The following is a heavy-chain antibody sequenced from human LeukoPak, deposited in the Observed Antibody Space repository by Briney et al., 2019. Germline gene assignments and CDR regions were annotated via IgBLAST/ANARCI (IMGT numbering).Heavy chain of an antibody. CDR2: ISWNSGSI. CDR1: GFTFDDYA. J-gene: IGHJ4*02. V-gene: IGHV3-9*03. Sequence: GGSLRLSCAASGFTFDDYAMHWVRQAPGKGLEWVSGISWNSGSIGYADSVKGRFTISRDNAKNSLYLQMNSLRAEDMALYYCAKGGSGGPSFFGRGYSSSWYPPFFDYWGQGTLVAVSS. D-gene: IGHD6-13*01. CDR3: AKGGSGGPSFFGRGYSSSWYPPFFDY.